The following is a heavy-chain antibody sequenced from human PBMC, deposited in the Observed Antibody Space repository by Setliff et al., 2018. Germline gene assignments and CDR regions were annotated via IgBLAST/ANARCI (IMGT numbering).Heavy chain of an antibody. CDR1: GYIFNTFG. V-gene: IGHV1-18*01. CDR3: ARSPPNRGVGQGHHMDV. Sequence: ASVKVSCKASGYIFNTFGINWMRRAPGQGLEWIGWISPHNGDTKYAQNLQGRVTLTTDTSTSTAYVEVRSLRSDDTAVYYCARSPPNRGVGQGHHMDVWGKGTTVTVSS. CDR2: ISPHNGDT. D-gene: IGHD1-26*01. J-gene: IGHJ6*03.